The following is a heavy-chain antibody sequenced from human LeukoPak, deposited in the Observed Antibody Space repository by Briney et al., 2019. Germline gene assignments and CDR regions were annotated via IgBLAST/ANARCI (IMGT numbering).Heavy chain of an antibody. Sequence: PGGSLRLSCEGSGFIFSSYTMTWVRQAPGEGLEWVSAIGGRGGSTYYADSVKGRFTISRDNSKNTVSLQMNSLRSDDTAVYYCAKEGGAWGQGTLVVVSS. CDR1: GFIFSSYT. V-gene: IGHV3-23*01. D-gene: IGHD3-16*01. CDR2: IGGRGGST. CDR3: AKEGGA. J-gene: IGHJ5*02.